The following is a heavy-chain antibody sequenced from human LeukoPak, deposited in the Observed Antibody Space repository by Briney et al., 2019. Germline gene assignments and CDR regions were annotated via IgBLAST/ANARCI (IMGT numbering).Heavy chain of an antibody. CDR3: AKGKGADGFYGMDV. CDR1: GFTFDDYA. D-gene: IGHD5-24*01. CDR2: ISWNSGSI. Sequence: GGSLRLSCAASGFTFDDYAMHWVRQAPGKGLEWVSGISWNSGSIDYADSVKGRFTISRDNAKNSLYLQMNSLRAEDTALYYCAKGKGADGFYGMDVWGQGTTVTVSS. V-gene: IGHV3-9*01. J-gene: IGHJ6*02.